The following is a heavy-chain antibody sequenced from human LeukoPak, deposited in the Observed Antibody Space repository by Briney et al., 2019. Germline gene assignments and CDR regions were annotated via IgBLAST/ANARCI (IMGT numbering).Heavy chain of an antibody. CDR1: GGTFSSYA. CDR2: IIPILGIA. CDR3: ARDRRAGDYYFDY. V-gene: IGHV1-69*04. J-gene: IGHJ4*02. D-gene: IGHD3-16*01. Sequence: SVTVSCKASGGTFSSYAISWVRQAPGQGLEWMGRIIPILGIANYAQKFQGRVTITADKSTSTAYMELSSLRSEDTAVYYCARDRRAGDYYFDYWGQGTLVTVSS.